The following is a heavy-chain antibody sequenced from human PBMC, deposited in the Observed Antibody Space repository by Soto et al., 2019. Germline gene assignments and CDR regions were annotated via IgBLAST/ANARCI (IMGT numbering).Heavy chain of an antibody. D-gene: IGHD5-18*01. V-gene: IGHV3-30*18. J-gene: IGHJ4*02. CDR1: GFTFSSYG. Sequence: GGSLRLSCAASGFTFSSYGMHWVRQAPGKGLEWVAVISYDGSNKYYADSVKGRFTISRDNSKNTLYLQMNSLRAEDTAVYYCAKAERQLWFGELDYWGQGTLVTVSS. CDR3: AKAERQLWFGELDY. CDR2: ISYDGSNK.